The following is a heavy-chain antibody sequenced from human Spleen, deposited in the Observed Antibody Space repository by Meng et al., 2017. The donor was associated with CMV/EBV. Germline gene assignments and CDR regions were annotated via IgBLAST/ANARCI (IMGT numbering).Heavy chain of an antibody. CDR2: VYSTTGYT. Sequence: SETLSLTCTVSGDSMRSSYWTWIRQPPGKGLEWIGYVYSTTGYTAYNPSLKSRVTMSIDTSKKQFSLKLRSLTAADTAVYYCARDADYDLGYFQHWGQGSLVTVSS. D-gene: IGHD3-3*01. V-gene: IGHV4-59*01. J-gene: IGHJ1*01. CDR3: ARDADYDLGYFQH. CDR1: GDSMRSSY.